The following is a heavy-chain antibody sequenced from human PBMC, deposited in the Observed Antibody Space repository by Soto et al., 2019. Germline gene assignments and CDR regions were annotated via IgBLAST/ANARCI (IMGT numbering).Heavy chain of an antibody. J-gene: IGHJ4*02. D-gene: IGHD6-13*01. Sequence: EVQLVESGGGLVQPGGSLRLSCAASGFTFSRHWMTWVRQAPGKGLEWVANINPDGSEKFSVDSVKGRFTISRDNAKNSLYLQMNSLRSEETAVYFCARGYSSSPLFEDYCDDGGQGALVTVSS. V-gene: IGHV3-7*04. CDR1: GFTFSRHW. CDR3: ARGYSSSPLFEDYCDD. CDR2: INPDGSEK.